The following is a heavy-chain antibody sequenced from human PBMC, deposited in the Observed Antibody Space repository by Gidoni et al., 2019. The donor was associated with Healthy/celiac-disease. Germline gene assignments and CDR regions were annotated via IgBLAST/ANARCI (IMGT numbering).Heavy chain of an antibody. Sequence: QVQLQESGPGLVKPSETLSLTCTVSGGSISSYYWSWIRQPPGKGLEWIGYIYYSGSTNYHPSLKSRVTISVDTSKNQFSLKLSSVPAADTAVYYCARCDKQWLVLDYWGQGTLVTVSS. CDR2: IYYSGST. CDR1: GGSISSYY. D-gene: IGHD6-19*01. CDR3: ARCDKQWLVLDY. J-gene: IGHJ4*02. V-gene: IGHV4-59*01.